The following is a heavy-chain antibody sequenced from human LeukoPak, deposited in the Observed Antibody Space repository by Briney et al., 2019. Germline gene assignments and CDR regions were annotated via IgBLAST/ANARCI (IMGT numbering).Heavy chain of an antibody. Sequence: GGSLRLSCVGSSIRFADHWMLWVRQVPGKPPAWVARSDRDGVVREYADSVKGRFTIPRDNARNTIHLEMNRLKAEDTAIYYCVASRWSGALDFWGQGSLVTVSS. J-gene: IGHJ4*02. CDR1: SIRFADHW. CDR2: SDRDGVVR. CDR3: VASRWSGALDF. D-gene: IGHD3-3*01. V-gene: IGHV3-74*01.